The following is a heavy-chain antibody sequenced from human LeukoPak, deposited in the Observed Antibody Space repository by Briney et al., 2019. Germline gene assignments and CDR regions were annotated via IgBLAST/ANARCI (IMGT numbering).Heavy chain of an antibody. J-gene: IGHJ5*02. D-gene: IGHD4-17*01. V-gene: IGHV4-34*01. CDR1: GGSFSGYY. Sequence: PSETLSLTCAVYGGSFSGYYWSWIRQPPGKGLEWIGEINHSGGTNYNPSLKSRVTISVDTSKNQFSLKLSSVTAADTAVYYCARGTATTGRCWFDPWGQGTLVTVSS. CDR3: ARGTATTGRCWFDP. CDR2: INHSGGT.